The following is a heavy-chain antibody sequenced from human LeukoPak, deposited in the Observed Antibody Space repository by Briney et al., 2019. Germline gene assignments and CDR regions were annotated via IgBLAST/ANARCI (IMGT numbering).Heavy chain of an antibody. CDR1: GFTFSSYE. CDR3: ATLISGWSLY. CDR2: INADGSTT. Sequence: QAGGSLRLSCAASGFTFSSYEMNWVRQAPGKGLVWVSRINADGSTTSYADSVRGRFTISRDNAKNTLYLQMNSLRAEDTAVYYCATLISGWSLYWGQGTLVTVSS. V-gene: IGHV3-74*01. J-gene: IGHJ4*02. D-gene: IGHD6-19*01.